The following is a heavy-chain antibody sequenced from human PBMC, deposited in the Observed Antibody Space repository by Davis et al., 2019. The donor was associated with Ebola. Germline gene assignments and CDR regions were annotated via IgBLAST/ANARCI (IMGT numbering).Heavy chain of an antibody. D-gene: IGHD5-24*01. CDR2: IFHSGVT. CDR3: AGMRDAFDP. J-gene: IGHJ5*02. CDR1: GFVFRNYVM. Sequence: GSLRLSCAASGFVFRNYVMSWVRQSPGEGLEWIGEIFHSGVTNYSPSLRSRVTMSVDKSTNQFSLKLASVTAADTAVYYCAGMRDAFDPWGRGALVTVSS. V-gene: IGHV4-4*02.